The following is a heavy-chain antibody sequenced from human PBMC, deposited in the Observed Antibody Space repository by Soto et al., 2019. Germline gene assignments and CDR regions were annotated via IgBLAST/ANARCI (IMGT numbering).Heavy chain of an antibody. V-gene: IGHV3-21*01. CDR1: GFTFRTYT. CDR2: IRGFSPYT. CDR3: ARDRGYEAHDYYYTAMDV. J-gene: IGHJ6*02. D-gene: IGHD3-10*01. Sequence: EVQLVESGGGLVKPGGSLRLSCISSGFTFRTYTMNWVRQAPGKGLEWVSGIRGFSPYTFYAESVKGRFTISRDNAKNPLYLQMNSLRAEDTAVYYCARDRGYEAHDYYYTAMDVWGQGTTVTVSS.